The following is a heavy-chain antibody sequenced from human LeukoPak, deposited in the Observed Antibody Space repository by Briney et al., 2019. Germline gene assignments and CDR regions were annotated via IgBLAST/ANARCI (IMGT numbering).Heavy chain of an antibody. CDR1: GGSITSSKYF. CDR3: AGLGVMVLVYQFEY. CDR2: ISYSGST. Sequence: SETLSLTCAVSGGSITSSKYFWGWIRQPPGKELELIGIISYSGSTDYDPSLKSRVTISTDTSTNQFSLKLTSVTAADTAVYYCAGLGVMVLVYQFEYWGRGTPVTVSS. J-gene: IGHJ4*02. D-gene: IGHD2-8*01. V-gene: IGHV4-39*07.